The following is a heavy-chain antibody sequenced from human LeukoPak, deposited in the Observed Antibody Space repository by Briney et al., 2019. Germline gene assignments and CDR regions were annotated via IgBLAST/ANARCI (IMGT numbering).Heavy chain of an antibody. CDR1: GHTLSDLT. J-gene: IGHJ1*01. CDR3: ATASSSWYPHGYFQH. V-gene: IGHV1-24*01. Sequence: ASVKVSCKVSGHTLSDLTMHWVRQAPGKGLEWMGGFDPGNGEIIYAQKFQGRVTMTEDASTDTAYMELSSLKSEDTAVYYCATASSSWYPHGYFQHWGQGTLVTVSS. D-gene: IGHD6-13*01. CDR2: FDPGNGEI.